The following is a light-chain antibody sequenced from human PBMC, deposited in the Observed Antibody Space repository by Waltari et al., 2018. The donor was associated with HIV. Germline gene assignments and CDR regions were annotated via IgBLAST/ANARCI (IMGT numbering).Light chain of an antibody. CDR1: SSDVGGYNY. CDR2: DVT. V-gene: IGLV2-11*01. CDR3: CSYAGSYTFV. Sequence: QSALTQPRSVSGSPGQSVTIPCTGTSSDVGGYNYVSWYQQHPGKAPKLMIYDVTKRPSGVPDRFSGSKSGNTASLTISGLQAEDEADYYCCSYAGSYTFVFGGGTKVTVL. J-gene: IGLJ2*01.